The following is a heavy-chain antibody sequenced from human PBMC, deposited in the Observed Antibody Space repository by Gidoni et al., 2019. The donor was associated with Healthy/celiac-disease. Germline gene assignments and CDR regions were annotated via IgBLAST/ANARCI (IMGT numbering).Heavy chain of an antibody. CDR1: GGTFSSYT. CDR2: IIPILGIA. V-gene: IGHV1-69*02. Sequence: QVQLVQSGAEVKKPGSSVKVSCKASGGTFSSYTISWVRQAPGQGLEWLGRIIPILGIANYAQKFQGRVTITADKSTSTAYMELSSLRSEDTAVYYCASSHFGVVAPRDYWGQGTLVTVSS. D-gene: IGHD3-3*01. J-gene: IGHJ4*02. CDR3: ASSHFGVVAPRDY.